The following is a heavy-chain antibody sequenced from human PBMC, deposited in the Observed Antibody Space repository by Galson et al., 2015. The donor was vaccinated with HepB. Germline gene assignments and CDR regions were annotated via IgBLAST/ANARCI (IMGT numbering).Heavy chain of an antibody. Sequence: SVKVSCKASGYTFTSYGISWVRQAPGQGLEWMGWISAYNGNTNYAQKLQGRVTMTTDTSTSTAYMELRSLRSDDTAVYYCARENTYIAARRPEGYYYGMDVWGQGTTVTVSS. D-gene: IGHD6-6*01. V-gene: IGHV1-18*01. CDR1: GYTFTSYG. CDR3: ARENTYIAARRPEGYYYGMDV. J-gene: IGHJ6*02. CDR2: ISAYNGNT.